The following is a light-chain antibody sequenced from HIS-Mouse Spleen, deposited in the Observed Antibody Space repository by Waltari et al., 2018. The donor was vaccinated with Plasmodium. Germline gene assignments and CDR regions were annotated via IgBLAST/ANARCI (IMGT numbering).Light chain of an antibody. CDR3: YSTDSSDNHRV. J-gene: IGLJ3*02. CDR1: ALPKQY. CDR2: EDS. Sequence: SYELTQSPSVSVSPGQTARVTCSGDALPKQYTSSYQQNSGQAPVLVIYEDSKRPSGIPERFSGSSSGTMATLTISGAQVEDEADYYCYSTDSSDNHRVFGGGTKLTVL. V-gene: IGLV3-10*01.